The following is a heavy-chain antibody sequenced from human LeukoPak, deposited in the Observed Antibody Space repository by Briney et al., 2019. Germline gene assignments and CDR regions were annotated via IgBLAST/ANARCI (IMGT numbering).Heavy chain of an antibody. Sequence: ASVKVSCKASGYTFTSYGISWVRQAPGQGLGWMGWISAYNGNTNYAQKLQGRVTMTTDTSTSTAYMELRSLRSDDTAVYYCARGNDDSSGYYYEFDYWGQGTLVTVSS. CDR1: GYTFTSYG. CDR3: ARGNDDSSGYYYEFDY. V-gene: IGHV1-18*01. CDR2: ISAYNGNT. J-gene: IGHJ4*02. D-gene: IGHD3-22*01.